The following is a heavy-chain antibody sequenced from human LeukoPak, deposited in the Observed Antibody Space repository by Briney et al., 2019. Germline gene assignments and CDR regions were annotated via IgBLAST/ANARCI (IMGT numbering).Heavy chain of an antibody. CDR1: GFSFSNYA. Sequence: QPGGSLRLSCAASGFSFSNYAMAWVRQGPAKGLEWVSTIRGTGSSTNYADSVEGRFTISRDNSRNTLFLQMNSLRGEDTAVYFCAKGTLSIWPVPFDFWGQGTLVTVSS. D-gene: IGHD1/OR15-1a*01. V-gene: IGHV3-23*01. J-gene: IGHJ3*01. CDR2: IRGTGSST. CDR3: AKGTLSIWPVPFDF.